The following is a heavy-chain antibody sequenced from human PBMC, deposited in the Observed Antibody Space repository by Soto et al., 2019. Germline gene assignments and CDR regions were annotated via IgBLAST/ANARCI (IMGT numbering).Heavy chain of an antibody. CDR2: ISSSGSTA. Sequence: PGGSLRLSCAASGFTFSRFELHWVRQAPGKGLEWISYISSSGSTAYYASSVEGRFTISRDNANNSVYLQMDSLRAEDTSLYYCTRAAWFPYLSFYWGQGALVIVSS. V-gene: IGHV3-48*03. D-gene: IGHD3-10*01. CDR1: GFTFSRFE. CDR3: TRAAWFPYLSFY. J-gene: IGHJ4*02.